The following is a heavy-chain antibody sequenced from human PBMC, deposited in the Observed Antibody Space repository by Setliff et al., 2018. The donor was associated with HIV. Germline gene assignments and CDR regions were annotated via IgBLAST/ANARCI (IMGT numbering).Heavy chain of an antibody. CDR1: GFIFSDYI. D-gene: IGHD6-13*01. J-gene: IGHJ4*02. CDR3: ARVLRGAAGCLDY. Sequence: SLRLSCAASGFIFSDYIMHWVRQAPGKGLEYVSAISSDGGTTYYADSVKGRFTISRDNSKNTLYLQMGSLRAEDMAVYYCARVLRGAAGCLDYWGQGTLVTVSS. V-gene: IGHV3-64*02. CDR2: ISSDGGTT.